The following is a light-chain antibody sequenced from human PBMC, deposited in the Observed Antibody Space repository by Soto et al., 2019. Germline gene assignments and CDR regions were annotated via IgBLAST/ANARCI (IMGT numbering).Light chain of an antibody. V-gene: IGKV3-20*01. CDR3: QQYGSSSLP. CDR1: QSVSSY. J-gene: IGKJ2*01. Sequence: IVLTQSPATLSLSAGDRATISCRASQSVSSYLAWYQQKPGQAPKLLIYGASSRATGIPARFSGSRSGTTVTLTISRREPEEFAVYYCQQYGSSSLPFGQGTKLEIK. CDR2: GAS.